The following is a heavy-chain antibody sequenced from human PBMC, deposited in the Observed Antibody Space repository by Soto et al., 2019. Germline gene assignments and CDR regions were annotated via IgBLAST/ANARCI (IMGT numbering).Heavy chain of an antibody. CDR2: ISHSGST. CDR3: ARGRDGNYAGD. V-gene: IGHV4-34*01. Sequence: QVQLQQWGAGLLKPSETLSLTCGVSSGSFSGYYCSWFRQPPGKGLEWIGEISHSGSTTYNPSLRSRVVSSTEKSKRQFSLNLTSVTAADTAMYYCARGRDGNYAGDWCQGTLVTVSS. J-gene: IGHJ4*02. D-gene: IGHD1-7*01. CDR1: SGSFSGYY.